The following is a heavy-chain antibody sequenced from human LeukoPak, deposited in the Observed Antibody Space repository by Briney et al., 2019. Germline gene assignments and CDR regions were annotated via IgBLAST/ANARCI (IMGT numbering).Heavy chain of an antibody. CDR1: GASISNYY. CDR3: ARVGDWNDLVY. CDR2: VHSSWTT. Sequence: PSETLSLTCTGSGASISNYYWSWIRQPPGKGLEWIGYVHSSWTTNYNLSLMRRVTMSINTSKHQLSLKLNSVSAADTALYYCARVGDWNDLVYWGQGTLVTVSS. V-gene: IGHV4-59*01. D-gene: IGHD1-1*01. J-gene: IGHJ4*02.